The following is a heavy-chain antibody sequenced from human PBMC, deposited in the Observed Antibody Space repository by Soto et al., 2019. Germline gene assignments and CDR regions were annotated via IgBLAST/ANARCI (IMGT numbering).Heavy chain of an antibody. D-gene: IGHD1-1*01. CDR3: AQGGGWNDVRFAFDY. V-gene: IGHV1-69*12. CDR1: GGTLSSYT. Sequence: QVQLVQSGAEVKKPGSSMKVSCKASGGTLSSYTLNWVRQAPGHGLEWMGGTIPMFGSGNYAQKFQGRVTITADESTSTAYMELSSLRSEDTAVYYCAQGGGWNDVRFAFDYWGQGTLVTVSS. J-gene: IGHJ4*02. CDR2: TIPMFGSG.